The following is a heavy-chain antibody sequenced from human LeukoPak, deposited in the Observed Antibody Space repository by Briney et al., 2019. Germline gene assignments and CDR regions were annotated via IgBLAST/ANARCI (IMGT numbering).Heavy chain of an antibody. J-gene: IGHJ4*02. D-gene: IGHD3-16*02. CDR1: GFTFSSYA. Sequence: PGGSLRLSCAASGFTFSSYAMSWVRQAPGKGLEWVSLISATATYYADSVKGRFTISRDISRNTLYLQMNSLRADATAVYYCAKGQGSGSYPLDYWGQGTLVTVSS. CDR2: ISATAT. V-gene: IGHV3-23*01. CDR3: AKGQGSGSYPLDY.